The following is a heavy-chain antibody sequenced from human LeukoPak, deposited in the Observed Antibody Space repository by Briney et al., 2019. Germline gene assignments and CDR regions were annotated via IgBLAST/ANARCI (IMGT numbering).Heavy chain of an antibody. CDR2: INWNGGST. D-gene: IGHD1-26*01. CDR3: ARGYYPPEY. J-gene: IGHJ4*02. CDR1: GFTFSSYS. Sequence: PGGSLRLSCAASGFTFSSYSMNWVRQAPGKGLEWVSGINWNGGSTGYADSVKGRFTISRDNAKNSLYLQMNSLRAEDTALYYCARGYYPPEYWGPGTLVTVSS. V-gene: IGHV3-20*04.